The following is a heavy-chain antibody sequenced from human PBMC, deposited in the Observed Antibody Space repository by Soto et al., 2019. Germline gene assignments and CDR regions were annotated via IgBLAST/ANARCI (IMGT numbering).Heavy chain of an antibody. CDR2: MNAKSGDT. CDR3: ARGNPFNYAGFDV. V-gene: IGHV1-8*01. Sequence: QAHLEQSGAEVKRPGASVKVSCKASGYTFSDFDINWLRQASGQGPEWMGWMNAKSGDTFFARRFQGKFNMTWESSLGTACMEVGSLTSDDTAMYYCARGNPFNYAGFDVWGQGSTVAVSS. CDR1: GYTFSDFD. J-gene: IGHJ6*01. D-gene: IGHD3-16*01.